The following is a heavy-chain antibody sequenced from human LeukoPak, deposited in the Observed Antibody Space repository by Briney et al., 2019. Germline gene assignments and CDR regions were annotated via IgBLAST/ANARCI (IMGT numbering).Heavy chain of an antibody. J-gene: IGHJ4*02. D-gene: IGHD3-10*01. Sequence: GGSLRLSCEASGFTFEDYPMHWVRQSPGKGLEWVASISWNSASIGYAASVKGRFTISRDNTKKSLFLHMNSLGPEDSAFYYCGRGVRKTFYSWEFWGRGTLVTVSS. V-gene: IGHV3-9*01. CDR3: GRGVRKTFYSWEF. CDR2: ISWNSASI. CDR1: GFTFEDYP.